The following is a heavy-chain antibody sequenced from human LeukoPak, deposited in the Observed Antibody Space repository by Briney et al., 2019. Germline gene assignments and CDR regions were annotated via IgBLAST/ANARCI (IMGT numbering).Heavy chain of an antibody. CDR1: GYTFTNYA. V-gene: IGHV1-18*01. D-gene: IGHD4-17*01. J-gene: IGHJ4*02. Sequence: ASVKVSCKGSGYTFTNYAISWVRQAPGQGLEWMGWTSVYKGNTNYAQKFQGRVTMTTDTSTSTTYMEVRSLRSDDTAMYYCAREGELNTVTPIFDNWGQGTLVIVSS. CDR2: TSVYKGNT. CDR3: AREGELNTVTPIFDN.